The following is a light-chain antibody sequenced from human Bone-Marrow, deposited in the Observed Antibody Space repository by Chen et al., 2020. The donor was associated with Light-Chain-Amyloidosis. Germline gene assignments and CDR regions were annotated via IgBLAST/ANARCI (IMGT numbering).Light chain of an antibody. CDR2: RDT. CDR3: QSADSSGTYEVI. CDR1: DLPTKY. J-gene: IGLJ2*01. V-gene: IGLV3-25*03. Sequence: SYERPPRPSVSGSPGQPARTPGSGDDLPTKYAYWYQQKPGQAPVLVIHRDTERPSGISERFSGSSSGTTATLTISGVQAEDEADYHCQSADSSGTYEVIFGGGTKLTVL.